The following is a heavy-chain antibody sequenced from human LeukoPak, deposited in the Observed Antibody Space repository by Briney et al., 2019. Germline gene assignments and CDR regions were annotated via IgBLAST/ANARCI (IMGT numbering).Heavy chain of an antibody. CDR2: ISYDGSDK. V-gene: IGHV3-30*04. CDR1: GFTFSSYA. D-gene: IGHD6-19*01. CDR3: ASGSLQWLVRWYFDY. Sequence: GRSLRLSCAASGFTFSSYAMHWVRQAPGKGLEWVAVISYDGSDKYYADSVRGRFTISRDNSKSTMYLQMNSLRAEDTAIYYCASGSLQWLVRWYFDYWGQGTLVTVSS. J-gene: IGHJ4*02.